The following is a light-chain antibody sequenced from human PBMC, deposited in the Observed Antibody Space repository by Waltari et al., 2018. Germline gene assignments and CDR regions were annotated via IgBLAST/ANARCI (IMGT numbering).Light chain of an antibody. CDR2: GAS. CDR3: QQYKTFPLT. J-gene: IGKJ4*01. CDR1: QGISKF. Sequence: DIQMTQSPSSLAASVGDRVTITCRASQGISKFLDWFRQKPGKAPESLIYGASSLQSGVPYRFSGSGSGTDFTLTISSLQPEDFASYYCQQYKTFPLTFGGGTKVEIK. V-gene: IGKV1-16*01.